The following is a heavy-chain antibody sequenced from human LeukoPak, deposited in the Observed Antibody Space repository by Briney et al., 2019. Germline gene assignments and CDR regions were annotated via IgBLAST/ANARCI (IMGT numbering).Heavy chain of an antibody. Sequence: ASVTVSFKSSGYTFTSYDFNWVRQATGQGLEWMGWMNPNSGNTRYAQKFQGRVTMTWDTYDSTAYMELSSLRSDDTAVYYCARGGIAATGLDYWRRGTLVSVPS. V-gene: IGHV1-8*01. CDR3: ARGGIAATGLDY. CDR2: MNPNSGNT. CDR1: GYTFTSYD. J-gene: IGHJ4*02. D-gene: IGHD6-13*01.